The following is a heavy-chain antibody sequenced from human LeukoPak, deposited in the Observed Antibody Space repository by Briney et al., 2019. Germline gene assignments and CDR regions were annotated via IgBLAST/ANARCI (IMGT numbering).Heavy chain of an antibody. J-gene: IGHJ4*02. Sequence: PGGSLRLSCAASGFTFSSYSMNWVRQAPGKGLEWVSSISSTSSYIYYADSVKGRFTISRDNAKNSLFLQMNSLRAEDTAVYYCARELMGLTMIVVVNPIDYWGQGTLVIVSS. CDR3: ARELMGLTMIVVVNPIDY. CDR2: ISSTSSYI. V-gene: IGHV3-21*01. D-gene: IGHD3-22*01. CDR1: GFTFSSYS.